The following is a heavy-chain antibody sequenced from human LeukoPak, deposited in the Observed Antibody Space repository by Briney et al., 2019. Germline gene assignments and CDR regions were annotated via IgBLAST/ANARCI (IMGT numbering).Heavy chain of an antibody. D-gene: IGHD6-19*01. Sequence: ASETLSLTCSVSDGSISSGYYYWAWIRQPPGKGPEWIGSIYYSGTTYPNPSLKSRVTISVDTSKNQFSLKLSSVTAADTAVYYCARRLPPGSSGWPTPHYYFDYWGQGTLVTVSS. CDR3: ARRLPPGSSGWPTPHYYFDY. J-gene: IGHJ4*02. CDR2: IYYSGTT. V-gene: IGHV4-39*07. CDR1: DGSISSGYYY.